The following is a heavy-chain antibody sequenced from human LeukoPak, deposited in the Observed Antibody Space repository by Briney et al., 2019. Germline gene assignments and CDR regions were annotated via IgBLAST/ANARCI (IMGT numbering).Heavy chain of an antibody. CDR3: ARFFPPPGDAFDI. Sequence: SETLSLTCTVSGYSISSGYYWGWIRQPPGKGLEWIGSIYHSGSTYYNPSLKSRITLSVDTSKNHFSLRLTSVTAADTAVYYCARFFPPPGDAFDIWGQGTMVTVSS. V-gene: IGHV4-38-2*02. J-gene: IGHJ3*02. CDR1: GYSISSGYY. D-gene: IGHD2/OR15-2a*01. CDR2: IYHSGST.